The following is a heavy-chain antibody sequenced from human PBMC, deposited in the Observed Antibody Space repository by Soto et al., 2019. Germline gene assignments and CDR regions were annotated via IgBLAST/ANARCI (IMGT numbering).Heavy chain of an antibody. V-gene: IGHV3-33*01. J-gene: IGHJ3*01. CDR1: GFTFSSYG. Sequence: PGGSLRLSCAASGFTFSSYGMHWVRQAPGKGLEWVAVIWYDGSNKYYADSVKGRFTISRDNSKNTLYLQMNSLRAEDTAVYYCRKSLGVFDFWGKGTMVPVSP. CDR2: IWYDGSNK. D-gene: IGHD3-16*01. CDR3: RKSLGVFDF.